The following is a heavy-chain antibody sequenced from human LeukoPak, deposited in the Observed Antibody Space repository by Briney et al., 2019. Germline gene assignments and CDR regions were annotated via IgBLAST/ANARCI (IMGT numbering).Heavy chain of an antibody. CDR2: IWYDGSYT. Sequence: GRSLRLSCAASGFTFSSYGMHWVRQAPGKGLEWVAVIWYDGSYTYYAESVKGRSTISRDNSRNTLYLQVSSLRAEDTAVYYCAKPTSGDGSFLIDYWGQGTLVTVSS. J-gene: IGHJ4*02. CDR3: AKPTSGDGSFLIDY. CDR1: GFTFSSYG. V-gene: IGHV3-33*06. D-gene: IGHD1-26*01.